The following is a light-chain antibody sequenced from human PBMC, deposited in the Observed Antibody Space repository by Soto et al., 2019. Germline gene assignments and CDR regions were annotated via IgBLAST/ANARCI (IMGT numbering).Light chain of an antibody. CDR3: AAWDDSLNGLYV. CDR2: NNN. J-gene: IGLJ1*01. V-gene: IGLV1-44*01. Sequence: QSVLTQPPSASGTPGQRLTISCSGSSSNIGINTVSWYQQLPGTAPKLLIYNNNQRPSGVPDRFSGSKSGTSASLAISGLQSEDEADYSCAAWDDSLNGLYVFGTGTRSPS. CDR1: SSNIGINT.